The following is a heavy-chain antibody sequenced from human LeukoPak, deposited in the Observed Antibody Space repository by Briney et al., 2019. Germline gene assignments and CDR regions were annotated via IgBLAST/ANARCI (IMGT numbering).Heavy chain of an antibody. V-gene: IGHV3-15*01. CDR1: GFTFSNAW. CDR2: IKSKTDGGTT. Sequence: GGSLRLSCAASGFTFSNAWMSWVRQAPGKGLEWVGRIKSKTDGGTTDYAAPVKGRFTISRDDSKNTLYLQMNSLKTEDTAVYYCTTGTVVTPHFDYWGQGTLVTVSS. CDR3: TTGTVVTPHFDY. J-gene: IGHJ4*02. D-gene: IGHD4-23*01.